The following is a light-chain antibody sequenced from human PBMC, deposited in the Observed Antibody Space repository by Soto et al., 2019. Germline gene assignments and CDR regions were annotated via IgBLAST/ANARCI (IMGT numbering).Light chain of an antibody. J-gene: IGKJ1*01. CDR3: QQYGSSGT. V-gene: IGKV3-20*01. Sequence: TLTPCAERLAPGERATLSWRASQSVSNNYLAWYQQKPGQAPRLLIYGASNRATGIPDRFSGSGSGTNFTLTISRLEPEDFAGYYCQQYGSSGTFGQGTKVDIK. CDR1: QSVSNNY. CDR2: GAS.